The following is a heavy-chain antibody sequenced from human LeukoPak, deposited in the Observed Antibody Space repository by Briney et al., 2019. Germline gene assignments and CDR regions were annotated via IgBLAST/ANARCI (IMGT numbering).Heavy chain of an antibody. D-gene: IGHD3-3*01. CDR3: ARVGYDFWSGYPAPHYMDV. J-gene: IGHJ6*03. CDR1: GGSISSSSYY. Sequence: TSETLSLTCTVSGGSISSSSYYWGWIRQPPGKGLEWIGSIYHSGSTYYNPSLKSRVTISVDTSKNQFSLKLSSVTAADTAVYYCARVGYDFWSGYPAPHYMDVWGKGTTVTVSS. CDR2: IYHSGST. V-gene: IGHV4-39*07.